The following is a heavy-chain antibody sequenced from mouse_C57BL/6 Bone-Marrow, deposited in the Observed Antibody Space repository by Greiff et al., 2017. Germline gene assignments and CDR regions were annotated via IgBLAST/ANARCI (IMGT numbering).Heavy chain of an antibody. J-gene: IGHJ1*03. Sequence: QVQLQQPGAELVMPGASVKLSCKASGYTFTSYWMHWVKQRPGQGLEWIGEIDPSDSYTNYNQKFKGKSTLTVDKSSSTAYMQLSSLTSEDSAVYYGARNLYYGYDGYFDVWGTGTTVTVSS. V-gene: IGHV1-69*01. CDR1: GYTFTSYW. D-gene: IGHD2-2*01. CDR3: ARNLYYGYDGYFDV. CDR2: IDPSDSYT.